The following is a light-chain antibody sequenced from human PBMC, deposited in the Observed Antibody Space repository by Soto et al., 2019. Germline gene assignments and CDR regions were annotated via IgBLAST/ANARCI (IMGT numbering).Light chain of an antibody. CDR3: QQRSNWPLT. CDR2: GAS. Sequence: IVLTHSPGTLSLSPRYSSTISVSSSQTVTNNYLAWYQQQPGQAPRLLIYGASSRATGIPDRFSGSGSGTDFTLTISSLEPEDFAVYYCQQRSNWPLTFGGGTKVDIK. CDR1: QTVTNNY. J-gene: IGKJ4*01. V-gene: IGKV3D-20*02.